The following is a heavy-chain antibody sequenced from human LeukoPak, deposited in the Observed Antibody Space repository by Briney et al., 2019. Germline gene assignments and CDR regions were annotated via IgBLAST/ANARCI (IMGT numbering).Heavy chain of an antibody. J-gene: IGHJ5*02. Sequence: ASVKVSCKASGYTFTSYDINWVRQAPGQGLEWMGWINPNSGGTNYAQKFQGRVTMTRDTSISTAYMELSRLRSDDTAAYYCARELLIAPNWFDPWGQGTLVTVSS. D-gene: IGHD6-13*01. CDR3: ARELLIAPNWFDP. V-gene: IGHV1-2*02. CDR1: GYTFTSYD. CDR2: INPNSGGT.